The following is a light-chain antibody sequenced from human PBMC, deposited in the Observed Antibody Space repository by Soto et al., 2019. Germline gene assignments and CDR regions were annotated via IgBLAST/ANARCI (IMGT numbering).Light chain of an antibody. CDR3: QQYGSSPWT. CDR1: QSVSSNY. J-gene: IGKJ1*01. Sequence: EIVLTQSPGTLSLSPGERATLSCRASQSVSSNYLAWYQQKPGQAPRPLIYGASSMATGIPDRFSGSGAGTDFNLTISRLESEDFAVYYCQQYGSSPWTFGQGTKVEIK. V-gene: IGKV3-20*01. CDR2: GAS.